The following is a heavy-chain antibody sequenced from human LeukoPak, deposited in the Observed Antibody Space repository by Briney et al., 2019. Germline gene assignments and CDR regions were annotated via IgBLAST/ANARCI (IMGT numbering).Heavy chain of an antibody. D-gene: IGHD2-2*03. CDR2: TTDDGGST. Sequence: PGVTVRLSCAASGFSFSTYAMTWLRQAPGKGLEWVSTTTDDGGSTHYADAVKGRLTMSRDNSKNTLYPQLNSPRAEDTAVYYCARDVSMDIGGSDCWGPGTLVTVSS. CDR3: ARDVSMDIGGSDC. V-gene: IGHV3-23*01. J-gene: IGHJ4*02. CDR1: GFSFSTYA.